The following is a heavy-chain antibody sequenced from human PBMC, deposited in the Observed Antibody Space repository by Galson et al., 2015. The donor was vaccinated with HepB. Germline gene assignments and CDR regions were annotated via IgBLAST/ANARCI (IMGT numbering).Heavy chain of an antibody. CDR2: ISRAGDTS. Sequence: SLRLSCAASGFTFSHYGMVWVRQVPGKGLECVAAISRAGDTSDYAESVKGRFTVSRDSSKSTLYLQMNGLRAEDTARYYCVRGATAPDYWAQGTLVTVSS. CDR1: GFTFSHYG. CDR3: VRGATAPDY. D-gene: IGHD2-15*01. V-gene: IGHV3-23*01. J-gene: IGHJ4*02.